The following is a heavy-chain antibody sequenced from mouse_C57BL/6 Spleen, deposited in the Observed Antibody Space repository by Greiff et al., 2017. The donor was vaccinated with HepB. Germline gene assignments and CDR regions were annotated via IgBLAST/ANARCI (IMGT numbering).Heavy chain of an antibody. CDR1: GFNIKDYY. Sequence: EVQLQQSGAELVRPGASVKLSCTASGFNIKDYYMHWVKQRPEQGLEWIGRIDPEDGDTEYAPKFQGKATMTADTSSNTAYLQLSSLTSEDTAVYYCTRSNYGVFYFDYWGQGTTLTVSS. CDR3: TRSNYGVFYFDY. V-gene: IGHV14-1*01. CDR2: IDPEDGDT. J-gene: IGHJ2*01. D-gene: IGHD2-5*01.